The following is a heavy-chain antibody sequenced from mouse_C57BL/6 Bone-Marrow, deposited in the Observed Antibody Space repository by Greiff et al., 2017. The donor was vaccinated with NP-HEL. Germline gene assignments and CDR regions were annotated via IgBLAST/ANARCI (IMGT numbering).Heavy chain of an antibody. CDR1: GFTFSSYA. Sequence: EVKVVESGGGLVKPGGSLKLSCAASGFTFSSYAMSWVRQTPEKRLEWVATISDGGSYTYYPDNVKGRFTISRDNAKNNLYLQMSHLKSEDTAMYYCARGGGYYSWFAYWGQGTLVTVSA. CDR3: ARGGGYYSWFAY. V-gene: IGHV5-4*03. D-gene: IGHD2-3*01. CDR2: ISDGGSYT. J-gene: IGHJ3*01.